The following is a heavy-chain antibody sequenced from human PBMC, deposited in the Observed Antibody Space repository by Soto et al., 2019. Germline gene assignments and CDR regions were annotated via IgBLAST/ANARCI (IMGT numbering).Heavy chain of an antibody. D-gene: IGHD6-13*01. J-gene: IGHJ6*02. Sequence: QVQLVQSGAEVKKPGASVKVSCKASGYTFTSYDINWVRQATGQGLEWMGWMNPNSGNTGYAQKFQGRVTMTRNTSISAAYMKLRSLRSEDTAVYYCARRGYSSSWYYYYYYGMDVWGQGTTVTVSS. V-gene: IGHV1-8*01. CDR2: MNPNSGNT. CDR3: ARRGYSSSWYYYYYYGMDV. CDR1: GYTFTSYD.